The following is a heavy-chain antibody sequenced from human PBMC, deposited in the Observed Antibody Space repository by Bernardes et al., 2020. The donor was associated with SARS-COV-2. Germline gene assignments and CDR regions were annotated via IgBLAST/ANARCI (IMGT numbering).Heavy chain of an antibody. Sequence: VGSLILSCAASGFSFSSYAMTWVRQAPGQRLEWVSVISGGGETTFYADSVKGRFIISRDYSRKTLYLEMSNLRGDDTAIYFCAKTAATYASGGGAFDIWGQGTLVSGSS. CDR3: AKTAATYASGGGAFDI. J-gene: IGHJ3*02. CDR2: ISGGGETT. CDR1: GFSFSSYA. D-gene: IGHD3-10*01. V-gene: IGHV3-23*01.